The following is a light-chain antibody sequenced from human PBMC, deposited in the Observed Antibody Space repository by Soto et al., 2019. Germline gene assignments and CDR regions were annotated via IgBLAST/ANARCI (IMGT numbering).Light chain of an antibody. CDR2: GVS. V-gene: IGKV3-15*01. Sequence: EIVMTQSPATLSVSPGERATISCRASQSVSSNLAWYQQKPGRAPRLLIHGVSTRATGIPARFSGSGSGTEFTLTISGLRSEDFAVYYCPQYNNWPRTFGPGKKVEIK. CDR1: QSVSSN. J-gene: IGKJ1*01. CDR3: PQYNNWPRT.